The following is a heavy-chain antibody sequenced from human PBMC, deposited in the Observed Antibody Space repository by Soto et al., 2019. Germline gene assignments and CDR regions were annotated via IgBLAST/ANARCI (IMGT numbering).Heavy chain of an antibody. V-gene: IGHV3-23*01. Sequence: EVQLLESGGGLVQPGGSLKLSCVGSGFTFSSQAMKWVRQAPGKGLEWVSSISGAGRYTYYADSVKGRFIISRDNNRDTLYLEMRSLRAEDTALYYCAKEPVDTALDNALDVWGQGTMVTVSS. D-gene: IGHD5-18*01. CDR2: ISGAGRYT. CDR1: GFTFSSQA. CDR3: AKEPVDTALDNALDV. J-gene: IGHJ3*01.